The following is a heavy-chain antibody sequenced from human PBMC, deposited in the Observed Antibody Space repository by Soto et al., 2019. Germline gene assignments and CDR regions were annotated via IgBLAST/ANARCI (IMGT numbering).Heavy chain of an antibody. CDR1: GFTFSIHG. CDR2: ISNDGNKK. J-gene: IGHJ5*02. V-gene: IGHV3-30*18. Sequence: SLILSCAASGFTFSIHGMHWVRQTPGKGLEWVAVISNDGNKKYYVESVEGRFSISRDNSKSIVYLQMNNVRIEDTAKYYCAKDKVPDYDFWSGQRWFDPWGKGTQVTVSA. CDR3: AKDKVPDYDFWSGQRWFDP. D-gene: IGHD3-3*01.